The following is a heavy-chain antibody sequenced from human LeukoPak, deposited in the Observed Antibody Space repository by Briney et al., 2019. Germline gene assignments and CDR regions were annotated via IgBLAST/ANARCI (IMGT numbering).Heavy chain of an antibody. J-gene: IGHJ4*02. CDR2: IYYSGST. V-gene: IGHV4-38-2*02. CDR1: GYSISSGYY. D-gene: IGHD3-22*01. Sequence: SETLSLTCTVSGYSISSGYYWAWIRQPPGKGLEWIGSIYYSGSTYYNPSLKSRVTISVDTSKNQFSLKLSSVTAADTAVYYCARHNYDSSGYYSRPYYFDYWGQGTLVTVSS. CDR3: ARHNYDSSGYYSRPYYFDY.